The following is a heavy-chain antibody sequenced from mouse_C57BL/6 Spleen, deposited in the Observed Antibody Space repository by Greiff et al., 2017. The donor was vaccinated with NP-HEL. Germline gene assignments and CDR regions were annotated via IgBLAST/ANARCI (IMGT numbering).Heavy chain of an antibody. Sequence: EVQLQQSGPGMVKPSQSLSLTCTVTGYSITSGYDWHWIRHFPGNKLEWMGYISYSGSTNYNPSLKSRISITHDTSKNQFFLKLNSVTTEDTATYYCARGRGGSHYFDYWGQGTTLTVSS. CDR2: ISYSGST. CDR3: ARGRGGSHYFDY. D-gene: IGHD1-1*02. V-gene: IGHV3-1*01. J-gene: IGHJ2*01. CDR1: GYSITSGYD.